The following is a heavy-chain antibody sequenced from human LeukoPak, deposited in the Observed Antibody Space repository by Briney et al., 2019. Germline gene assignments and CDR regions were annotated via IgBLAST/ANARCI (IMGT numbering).Heavy chain of an antibody. J-gene: IGHJ4*02. V-gene: IGHV3-7*03. CDR2: IKEDGSET. CDR1: GLNFNSRW. CDR3: ARGRSVHGGVFDY. D-gene: IGHD1-1*01. Sequence: GGSLRLSCVASGLNFNSRWMDWVRRAPGQGLEWVASIKEDGSETHYVDSVRGRFTISRDNDKNSLYLQMNNLRAEDTAMYYCARGRSVHGGVFDYWGQGTLVTVSS.